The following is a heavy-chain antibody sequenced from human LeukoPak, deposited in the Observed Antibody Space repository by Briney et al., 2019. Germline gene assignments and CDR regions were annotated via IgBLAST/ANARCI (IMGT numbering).Heavy chain of an antibody. CDR1: GDSVSSNSAA. D-gene: IGHD3-10*01. J-gene: IGHJ4*02. Sequence: SQTLSLTCAISGDSVSSNSAAWNWIRQSPSRGLEWLGRTYYRSKWYNDYAVSVKSRITINPDTSRNQFSLQLNSVTPEDTAVYYCARDWRRYYYGSGSYREYYFDYWGQGTLVTVSS. CDR3: ARDWRRYYYGSGSYREYYFDY. V-gene: IGHV6-1*01. CDR2: TYYRSKWYN.